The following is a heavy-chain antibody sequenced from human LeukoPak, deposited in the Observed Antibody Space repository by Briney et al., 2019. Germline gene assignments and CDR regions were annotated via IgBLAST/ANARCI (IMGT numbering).Heavy chain of an antibody. CDR3: AKDGQQLGWFDP. V-gene: IGHV3-23*01. J-gene: IGHJ5*02. CDR1: GFTFSSYA. D-gene: IGHD6-13*01. CDR2: ISGSGGST. Sequence: PGGSLRLSCAASGFTFSSYAMSSVRQAPGRGLEGVSAISGSGGSTYYADSVKGRFTISRDNSKNTLYLQMNSLRAEDTAVYYCAKDGQQLGWFDPWGQGTLVTVSS.